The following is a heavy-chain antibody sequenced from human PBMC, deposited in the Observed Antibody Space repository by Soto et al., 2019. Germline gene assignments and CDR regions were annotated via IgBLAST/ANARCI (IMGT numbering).Heavy chain of an antibody. J-gene: IGHJ6*02. CDR3: ARSPSYYDFWSGPPNTGNYYYYGMDV. Sequence: SVKVSCKASGYTFTGYYMHWVRQAPGQGLEWMGGIIPIFGTANYAQKFQGRVTITADESTSTAYMELSSLRSEDTAVYYCARSPSYYDFWSGPPNTGNYYYYGMDVWGQGTTVTVSS. CDR1: GYTFTGYY. D-gene: IGHD3-3*01. CDR2: IIPIFGTA. V-gene: IGHV1-69*13.